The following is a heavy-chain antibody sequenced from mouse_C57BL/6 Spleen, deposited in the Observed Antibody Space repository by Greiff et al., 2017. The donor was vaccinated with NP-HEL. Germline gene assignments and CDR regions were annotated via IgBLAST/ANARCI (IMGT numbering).Heavy chain of an antibody. CDR2: IYPRSGNT. D-gene: IGHD1-1*01. J-gene: IGHJ2*01. CDR3: ARYGVGGYYCDY. Sequence: VQLQQSGAELARPGASVKLSCTASGYTFTSYGISWVKQSTGQGLEWIGEIYPRSGNTYYHEKFKGTATLTADKSSSTAYMEIRSLTSEDSAFYFCARYGVGGYYCDYWGQGTTLTVSS. V-gene: IGHV1-81*01. CDR1: GYTFTSYG.